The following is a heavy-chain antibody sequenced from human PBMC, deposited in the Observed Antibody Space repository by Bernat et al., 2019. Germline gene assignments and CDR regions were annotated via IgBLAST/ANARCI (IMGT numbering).Heavy chain of an antibody. CDR3: MVTSTINY. J-gene: IGHJ4*02. CDR2: IRIKGNSYET. Sequence: EVQLVESGGGLVQPGGSLKLSCAASGFTFSGSTMHWVRQASGKGLEWVGHIRIKGNSYETTYGASVKGRFTISRDDSENTAYLQMNSLKNEDTAVYYCMVTSTINYWGQGTLVTVSS. CDR1: GFTFSGST. D-gene: IGHD4-23*01. V-gene: IGHV3-73*01.